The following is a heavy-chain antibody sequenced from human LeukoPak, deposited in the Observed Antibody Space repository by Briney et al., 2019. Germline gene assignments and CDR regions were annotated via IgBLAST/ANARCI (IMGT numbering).Heavy chain of an antibody. CDR3: ARDSDSSGYYYYYYYMDV. Sequence: VASVKVSCKASGYTFTGYYMHWVRQAPGQGLEWMGWISAYNGNTNYAQKLQGRVTMTTDTSTSTAYMELRSLRSDDTAVYYCARDSDSSGYYYYYYYMDVWGKGTTVTISS. CDR1: GYTFTGYY. V-gene: IGHV1-18*04. J-gene: IGHJ6*03. CDR2: ISAYNGNT. D-gene: IGHD3-22*01.